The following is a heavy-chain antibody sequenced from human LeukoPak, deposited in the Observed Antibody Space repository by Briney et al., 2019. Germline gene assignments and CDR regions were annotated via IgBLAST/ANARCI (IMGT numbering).Heavy chain of an antibody. CDR3: ARVSPHLTFSEWLSSTSLGMDV. D-gene: IGHD3-3*01. J-gene: IGHJ6*02. Sequence: PGRSLRLSCAASGFTFSMYAMNWVRQAPGKGLEWVAVISNDGGNKFYADSVKGRFTISRDNAKNSLYLQMNSLRAEDTAVYYCARVSPHLTFSEWLSSTSLGMDVWGQGTTVTVSS. V-gene: IGHV3-30*03. CDR2: ISNDGGNK. CDR1: GFTFSMYA.